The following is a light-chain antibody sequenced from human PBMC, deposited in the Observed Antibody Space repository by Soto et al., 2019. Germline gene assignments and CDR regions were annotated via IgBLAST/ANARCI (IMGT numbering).Light chain of an antibody. V-gene: IGKV3-15*01. CDR1: ESLSTY. J-gene: IGKJ2*01. CDR3: QSYNNWPFT. CDR2: GAS. Sequence: EIVMTQSPATLSVSPGERVTLSCRASESLSTYLAWYQQKPGQAPNLLIYGASTKATGIPARFSGSGSATDFTLTISSLQSEDFAVYYCQSYNNWPFTFGQGTKLE.